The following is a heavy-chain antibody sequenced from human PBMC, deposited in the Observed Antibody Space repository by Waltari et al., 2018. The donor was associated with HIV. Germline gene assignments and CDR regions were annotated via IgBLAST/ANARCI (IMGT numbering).Heavy chain of an antibody. D-gene: IGHD1-26*01. CDR1: GGSVSSNNYY. Sequence: QVQLQESGPGLVKPSETLSLTCTVSGGSVSSNNYYWTWMRQPPGKRLEWSGYISYRGRTNYNPSLNSRLTISVDTSKNQFSLKLSSVTAADTAVYYCARSRVGTTRVPFDYWGQGTLVTVSS. CDR2: ISYRGRT. V-gene: IGHV4-61*01. CDR3: ARSRVGTTRVPFDY. J-gene: IGHJ4*02.